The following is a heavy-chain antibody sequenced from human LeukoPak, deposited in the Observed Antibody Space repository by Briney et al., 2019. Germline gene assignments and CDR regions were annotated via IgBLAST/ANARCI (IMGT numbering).Heavy chain of an antibody. Sequence: SVKVSCKTAGGTFSSYAISWVREAPGQVLEWMGGIIPIFGTANYAQKFQGRVTITADKSTNTAYMELNSLRSEDTAVYSCAKLYGTIFGVGNWFDPWGQGTLVTVSS. V-gene: IGHV1-69*06. D-gene: IGHD3-3*01. CDR3: AKLYGTIFGVGNWFDP. CDR1: GGTFSSYA. CDR2: IIPIFGTA. J-gene: IGHJ5*02.